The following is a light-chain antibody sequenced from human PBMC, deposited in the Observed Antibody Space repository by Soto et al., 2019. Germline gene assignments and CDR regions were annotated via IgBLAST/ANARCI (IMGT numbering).Light chain of an antibody. J-gene: IGKJ1*01. CDR3: QQYGSSPWT. V-gene: IGKV3-11*01. CDR1: QSVSSL. CDR2: DAS. Sequence: EIVLTQSPATLSLSPGERATLSCRASQSVSSLLAWYQQKPGQAPRLLIYDASNRATGIPARFSGSGSGTDFTLTISGLEPEDFAVYYCQQYGSSPWTFGQGTKVEIK.